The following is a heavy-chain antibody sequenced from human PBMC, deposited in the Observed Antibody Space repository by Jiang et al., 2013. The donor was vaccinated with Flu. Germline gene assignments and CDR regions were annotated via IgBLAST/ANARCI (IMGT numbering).Heavy chain of an antibody. J-gene: IGHJ4*02. CDR1: DTPSPAT. CDR2: INPSGGST. Sequence: EVKKPGASVKVPARHLDTPSPATICDWVRQAPGQGLEWMGIINPSGGSTSYAQKFQGRVTMTRDTSTSTVYMELSSLRSEDTAVYYCARDPAAAGDYWGQGTLVTVSS. CDR3: ARDPAAAGDY. D-gene: IGHD6-13*01. V-gene: IGHV1-46*01.